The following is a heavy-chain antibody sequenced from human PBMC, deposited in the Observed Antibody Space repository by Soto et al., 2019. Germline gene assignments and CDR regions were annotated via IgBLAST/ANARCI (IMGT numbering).Heavy chain of an antibody. CDR3: ARDDGKGNYDFWSPGH. CDR1: GGTFSSYA. J-gene: IGHJ4*02. V-gene: IGHV1-69*13. CDR2: IIPIFGTA. Sequence: ASVKVSCKASGGTFSSYAISWVRQAPGQGLEWMGGIIPIFGTANYAQKFQGRVTITADESTSTAYMELSSLRSEDTAVYYCARDDGKGNYDFWSPGHWGQGTLVTVSS. D-gene: IGHD3-3*01.